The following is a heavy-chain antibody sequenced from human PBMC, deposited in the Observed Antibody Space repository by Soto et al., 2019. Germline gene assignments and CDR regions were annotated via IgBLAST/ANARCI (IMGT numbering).Heavy chain of an antibody. J-gene: IGHJ6*03. V-gene: IGHV3-23*01. Sequence: EVQLLESGGGLVQPGGSLRLSCAASGFTFSSYALSWVRQAPGKGLEWVSTITTSGGNTYYADSVKGRFTISRDNSKNTLYLQMTSLRAEDTAVYYCAGRYCTNGVCYTNYYYYMDVWGKGTTVTVSS. CDR1: GFTFSSYA. D-gene: IGHD2-8*01. CDR2: ITTSGGNT. CDR3: AGRYCTNGVCYTNYYYYMDV.